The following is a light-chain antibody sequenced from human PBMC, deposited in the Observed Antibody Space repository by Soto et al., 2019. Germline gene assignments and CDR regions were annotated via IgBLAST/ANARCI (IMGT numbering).Light chain of an antibody. CDR3: QQYNDRPPIT. CDR2: GSF. CDR1: QSVDNN. Sequence: EIVLRQSPGTLSLSPGERATLSCRASQSVDNNVAWYQQKPGQAPRLLIVGSFARATGIPARFSGSGSGSEFTLTISGLQSEDFAVYYCQQYNDRPPITLGQGTRLEIK. V-gene: IGKV3-15*01. J-gene: IGKJ5*01.